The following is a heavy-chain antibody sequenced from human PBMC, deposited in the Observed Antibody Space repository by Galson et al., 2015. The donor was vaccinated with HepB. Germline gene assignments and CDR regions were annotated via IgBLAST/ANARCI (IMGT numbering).Heavy chain of an antibody. D-gene: IGHD5-12*01. CDR1: GFTFSSYW. Sequence: SLRLSCAASGFTFSSYWMGWVRQAPGKGLEWVANIKQDGSEKYYVDSVKGRFTISRDNAENSLYLQMNSLRAEDTAVYYCARGQWLRFDAFDIWGQGTMVTVSS. V-gene: IGHV3-7*03. CDR3: ARGQWLRFDAFDI. J-gene: IGHJ3*02. CDR2: IKQDGSEK.